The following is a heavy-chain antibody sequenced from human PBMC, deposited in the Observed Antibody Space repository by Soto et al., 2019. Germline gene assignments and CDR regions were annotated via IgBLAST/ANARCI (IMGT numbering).Heavy chain of an antibody. J-gene: IGHJ5*02. Sequence: SETLSLICAVYGGSFSGYYWSWIRQPPGKGLEWIGEINHSGSTNYNPSLKSRVTISVDTSKNQFSLKLSSVTAADTAVYYCARGQSENWNDEANWFDPWGQGTLVTVSS. V-gene: IGHV4-34*01. CDR1: GGSFSGYY. CDR2: INHSGST. CDR3: ARGQSENWNDEANWFDP. D-gene: IGHD1-1*01.